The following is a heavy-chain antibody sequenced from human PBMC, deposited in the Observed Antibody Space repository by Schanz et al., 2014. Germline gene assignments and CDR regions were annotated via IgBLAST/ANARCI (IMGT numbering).Heavy chain of an antibody. CDR1: GGTFNSYT. Sequence: QVQLVQSGAEVKKPGSSMKVSCKASGGTFNSYTINWVRQAPGQGLEWMGRIIPILGIANYAQKFQGGVTITADRSTSTAYMELSSLRSEDTAVYYCARDQSPYTNSSDVRYFDYWGQGSLVTVSS. CDR2: IIPILGIA. V-gene: IGHV1-69*08. D-gene: IGHD6-6*01. J-gene: IGHJ4*02. CDR3: ARDQSPYTNSSDVRYFDY.